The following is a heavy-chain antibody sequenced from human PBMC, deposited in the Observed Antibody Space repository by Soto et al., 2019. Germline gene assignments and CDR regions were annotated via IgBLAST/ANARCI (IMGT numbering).Heavy chain of an antibody. Sequence: PGRSLRLSCAASGFTFSSYAMSWVRQAPGKGLEWVSAISGSGGSTYYADSVKGRFTISRDNSKNTLYLQMNSLRAEDTAVYYCAKAPITMVRGVIRGNYGMDVWGQGTTVTVSS. J-gene: IGHJ6*02. D-gene: IGHD3-10*01. V-gene: IGHV3-23*01. CDR1: GFTFSSYA. CDR2: ISGSGGST. CDR3: AKAPITMVRGVIRGNYGMDV.